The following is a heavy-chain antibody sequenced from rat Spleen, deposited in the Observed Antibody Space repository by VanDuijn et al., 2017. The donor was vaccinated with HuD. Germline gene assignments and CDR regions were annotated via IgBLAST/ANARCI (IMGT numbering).Heavy chain of an antibody. CDR2: ISYEGNST. D-gene: IGHD1-12*02. Sequence: EVQLVESGGDLVQPGRSMKLSCAASGFTFSDYYMAWVRQAPKKGLEWVASISYEGNSTYYGDSVKGRFTMSRDNAKDTLYLQMDSLRSEDSATYYCATDGYYDGTYYSVYVMDAWGQGASVTVSS. CDR3: ATDGYYDGTYYSVYVMDA. J-gene: IGHJ4*01. CDR1: GFTFSDYY. V-gene: IGHV5-22*01.